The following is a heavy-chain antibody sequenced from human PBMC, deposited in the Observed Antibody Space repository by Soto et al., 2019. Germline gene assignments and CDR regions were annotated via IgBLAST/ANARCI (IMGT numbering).Heavy chain of an antibody. CDR2: ISSSSSSI. V-gene: IGHV3-11*01. J-gene: IGHJ4*02. Sequence: GGSLRLSCAASGFTFSDYYMSWIRQTPGKGLEWISYISSSSSSIYYADSVRGRFTISRDNAKNSLFLQMNTLRAEDTAVYYCAKFGMATTKRSPPYYIDYWGQGALVTVSS. D-gene: IGHD1-1*01. CDR1: GFTFSDYY. CDR3: AKFGMATTKRSPPYYIDY.